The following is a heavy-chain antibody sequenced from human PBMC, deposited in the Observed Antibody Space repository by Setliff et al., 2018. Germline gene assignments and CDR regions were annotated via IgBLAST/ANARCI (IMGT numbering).Heavy chain of an antibody. D-gene: IGHD3-22*01. J-gene: IGHJ4*02. CDR1: GGSISSSSYY. CDR3: ASVVEDYYDSSGHFLPSHYFDY. V-gene: IGHV4-39*07. Sequence: SETLSLTCTVSGGSISSSSYYWGWIRQPPGKGLEWIGSIYYSGSTYYNPSLKSRVTISVDTSKNQFSLKLSSVTAADTAVYYCASVVEDYYDSSGHFLPSHYFDYWGQGTLVTVSS. CDR2: IYYSGST.